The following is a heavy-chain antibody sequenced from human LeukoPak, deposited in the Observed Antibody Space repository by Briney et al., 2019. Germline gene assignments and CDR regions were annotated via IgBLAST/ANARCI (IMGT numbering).Heavy chain of an antibody. CDR2: IYYTGRT. CDR1: GGSISSSSHS. CDR3: AQSLGSGNWIGNWFDP. Sequence: PSETLSLTCTVSGGSISSSSHSWGWIRQPPGKGLEWTGIIYYTGRTYYNPSLESRLTISVDTSKNQFSLKLTSVTAADTAIYYCAQSLGSGNWIGNWFDPWGQGTLVTVSS. D-gene: IGHD1-1*01. J-gene: IGHJ5*02. V-gene: IGHV4-39*01.